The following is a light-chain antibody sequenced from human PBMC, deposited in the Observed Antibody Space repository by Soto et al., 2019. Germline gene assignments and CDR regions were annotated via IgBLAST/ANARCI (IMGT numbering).Light chain of an antibody. CDR3: QQTYSLPRT. J-gene: IGKJ1*01. CDR1: QTVSKF. CDR2: SAS. Sequence: DVQMTQSPSSLSASVGDSVTIACRASQTVSKFVNWYQQKPGKVPDLLIYSASTLYSGVPSRFSGSGSGTEFTLTISXLQPEDFATYYCQQTYSLPRTFAQGTKV. V-gene: IGKV1-39*01.